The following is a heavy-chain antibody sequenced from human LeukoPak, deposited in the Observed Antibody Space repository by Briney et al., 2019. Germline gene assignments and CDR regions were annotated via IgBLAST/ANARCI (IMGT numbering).Heavy chain of an antibody. CDR2: ISYDGSNK. CDR3: ASHGDYIFDY. D-gene: IGHD4-17*01. CDR1: GFTFRSYG. J-gene: IGHJ4*02. Sequence: GGSLRLSCAASGFTFRSYGMHWVRQAPGKGLEWVAVISYDGSNKYYADSVKGRFTISRDNSKNTLYLQMNSLRAEDTAVYYCASHGDYIFDYWGQGTLVTVSS. V-gene: IGHV3-30*19.